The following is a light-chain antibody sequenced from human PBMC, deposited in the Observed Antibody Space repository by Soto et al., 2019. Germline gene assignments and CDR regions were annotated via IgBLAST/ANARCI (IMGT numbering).Light chain of an antibody. V-gene: IGKV3-20*01. CDR3: QNKGSSPLT. Sequence: EIVLTQSPDTLSLSPGERATLSCRASQSVSASYLAWYQHKPGQAPRLLMYGASRRATGIPDRFSGSGSGKDFTLTISTLEPEDFLLNFGQNKGSSPLTLAGGPKGKIK. CDR1: QSVSASY. J-gene: IGKJ4*01. CDR2: GAS.